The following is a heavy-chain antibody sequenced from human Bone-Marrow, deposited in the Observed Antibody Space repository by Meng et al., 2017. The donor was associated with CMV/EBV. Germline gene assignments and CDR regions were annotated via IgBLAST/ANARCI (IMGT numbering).Heavy chain of an antibody. Sequence: ASVKVSCKASGYTFTSYYMHWVRQAPGQGLKWMGIINPSGGSTSYAQKFQGRVTMTRDTSTSTVYMELSSLRSEDTAVYYCARGRYGGAYYYYGMAVWGQGNTVTGAS. V-gene: IGHV1-46*01. CDR2: INPSGGST. CDR1: GYTFTSYY. D-gene: IGHD4-23*01. J-gene: IGHJ6*02. CDR3: ARGRYGGAYYYYGMAV.